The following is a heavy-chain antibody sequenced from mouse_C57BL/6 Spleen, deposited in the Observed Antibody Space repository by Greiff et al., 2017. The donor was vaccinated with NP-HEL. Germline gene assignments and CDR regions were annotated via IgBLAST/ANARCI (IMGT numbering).Heavy chain of an antibody. J-gene: IGHJ4*01. CDR2: IDPETGGT. CDR3: TRVYDSDYAMDY. V-gene: IGHV1-15*01. Sequence: QVQLQQSGAELVRPGASVTLSCKASGYTFTDYEMHWVKHTPVHGLEWIGAIDPETGGTAYNQKFKGKAILTADKSSSTAYMELRSLTSEDSAVYYCTRVYDSDYAMDYWGQGTSVTVSS. CDR1: GYTFTDYE. D-gene: IGHD2-3*01.